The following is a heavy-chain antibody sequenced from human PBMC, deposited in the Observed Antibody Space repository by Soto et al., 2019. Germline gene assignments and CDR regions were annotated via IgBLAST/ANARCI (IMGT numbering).Heavy chain of an antibody. CDR3: ARGIPGHYGVDV. CDR1: GFDINTYW. CDR2: IKSDGSNT. J-gene: IGHJ6*02. V-gene: IGHV3-74*01. Sequence: EVQLVESGGALVQPRGSLGLSCEASGFDINTYWMHWVRQGPGKGLVWVSRIKSDGSNTDYADSVKGRFTISRDNAKNTLYLQLHSLRAEDTAVYYCARGIPGHYGVDVWGQVTTVTVSS. D-gene: IGHD6-13*01.